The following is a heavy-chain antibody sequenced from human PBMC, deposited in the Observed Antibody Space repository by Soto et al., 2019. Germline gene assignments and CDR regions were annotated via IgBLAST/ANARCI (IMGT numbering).Heavy chain of an antibody. J-gene: IGHJ6*03. CDR3: ARDRQWLRFHYYYYMDV. Sequence: EVQLVESGGGLVKPGGSLRLSCAASGFTFSSYSMNWVRQAPGKGLEWVSSISSSSSYIYYADSVKGRFTISRDNAENSLYQQMNSLKAEDTAVYYCARDRQWLRFHYYYYMDVWGKGTTVTVSS. CDR2: ISSSSSYI. CDR1: GFTFSSYS. V-gene: IGHV3-21*01. D-gene: IGHD5-12*01.